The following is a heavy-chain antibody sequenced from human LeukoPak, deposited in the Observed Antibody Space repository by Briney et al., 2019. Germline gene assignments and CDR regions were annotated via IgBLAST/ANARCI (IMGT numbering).Heavy chain of an antibody. J-gene: IGHJ4*02. CDR1: GFTFSSYE. V-gene: IGHV3-48*03. CDR3: AVATIKHYFDY. D-gene: IGHD5-24*01. CDR2: ISSSGSTI. Sequence: GGSLRLSCAASGFTFSSYEMNWVRQAPGKGLEGVSYISSSGSTIYYADSVKGRFTISRDNAKTSLYLQMNSLRAEHTAVYYCAVATIKHYFDYWGQGTLVTVSS.